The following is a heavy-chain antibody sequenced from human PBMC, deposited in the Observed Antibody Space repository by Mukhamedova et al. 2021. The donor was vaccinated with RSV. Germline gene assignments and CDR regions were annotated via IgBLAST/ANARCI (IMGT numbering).Heavy chain of an antibody. CDR2: ISSTSSKI. CDR3: ASLGGPLDY. Sequence: VRQAPGKGLEWISYISSTSSKIYYTDSVKGRFTISRDNANNSVYLQMTSLRDEDTAVYYCASLGGPLDYWGPGTLVTVS. D-gene: IGHD3-16*01. J-gene: IGHJ4*02. V-gene: IGHV3-48*02.